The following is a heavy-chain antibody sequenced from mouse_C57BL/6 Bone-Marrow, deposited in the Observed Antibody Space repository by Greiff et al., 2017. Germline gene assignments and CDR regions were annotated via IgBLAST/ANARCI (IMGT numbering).Heavy chain of an antibody. CDR3: ARGYSILYYFGC. Sequence: QVQLQQSGPELVKPGASVKISCKASGYSFTSYYIHWVKQRPGQGLEWIGWINPGSGNTKYNEKFKGKATLTADTSSSTAYMQLSSLTSEDSAVYYCARGYSILYYFGCWGQSTTLTVSS. CDR1: GYSFTSYY. J-gene: IGHJ2*01. V-gene: IGHV1-66*01. CDR2: INPGSGNT.